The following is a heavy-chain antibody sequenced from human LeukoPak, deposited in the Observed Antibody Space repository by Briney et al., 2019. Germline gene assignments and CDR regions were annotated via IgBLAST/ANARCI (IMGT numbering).Heavy chain of an antibody. J-gene: IGHJ3*02. CDR2: IIGSGGST. CDR3: AKEMSDIVAGYADAFDI. CDR1: GFTFSSYA. D-gene: IGHD3-9*01. V-gene: IGHV3-23*01. Sequence: PGGSLRLSCAASGFTFSSYAMSWVRQAPGKGLEWVSAIIGSGGSTYYADSVKGRFTISRDNSKNTLYLQMNSLRAEDTALYYCAKEMSDIVAGYADAFDIWGQGTMVTVSS.